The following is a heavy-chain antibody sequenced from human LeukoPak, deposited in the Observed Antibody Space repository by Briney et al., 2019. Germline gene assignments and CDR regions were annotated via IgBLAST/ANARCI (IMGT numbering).Heavy chain of an antibody. J-gene: IGHJ5*02. Sequence: PSETLSLTCNVSGVSISRAVYYWSWIRQPPGKGLEWIGYIYHGGSTYYNPSLKSRVTFSIDKSKNQFYLSLRSVTAADTAIYYCAREVIAAPWESTDWFDPWGQGTLVTVSS. CDR1: GVSISRAVYY. V-gene: IGHV4-30-2*01. CDR3: AREVIAAPWESTDWFDP. CDR2: IYHGGST. D-gene: IGHD6-13*01.